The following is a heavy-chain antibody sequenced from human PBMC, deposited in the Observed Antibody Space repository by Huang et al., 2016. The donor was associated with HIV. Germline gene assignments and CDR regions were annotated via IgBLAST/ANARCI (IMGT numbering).Heavy chain of an antibody. CDR2: ITNSGTT. Sequence: HVQLQQWGAGLLKPSETLSLTCAVNGGSFSDYYWTWIRQSPGKWLEWIGEITNSGTTKYNPSLKSRVTMSIDRSRRQFSLKVKSVTAADTAIYYCARTLWKYGDYGYFDSWGQGALVTVSS. J-gene: IGHJ4*02. V-gene: IGHV4-34*01. CDR1: GGSFSDYY. CDR3: ARTLWKYGDYGYFDS. D-gene: IGHD4-17*01.